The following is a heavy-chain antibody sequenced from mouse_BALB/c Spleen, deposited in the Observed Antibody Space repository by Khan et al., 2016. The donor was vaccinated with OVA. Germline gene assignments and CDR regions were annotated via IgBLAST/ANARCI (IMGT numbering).Heavy chain of an antibody. D-gene: IGHD3-3*01. CDR3: DRGTFDY. Sequence: VQLQQSGPDLMKPGASVNISCKASGYSFTSYYIHWVKQSHGKSLEGMGYINPFNGGTDYNKKLKGKATLTLDKSSNTAYMHLSSLTSEDSAVYYCDRGTFDYWGQGTLVTVST. CDR1: GYSFTSYY. CDR2: INPFNGGT. J-gene: IGHJ3*01. V-gene: IGHV1-31*01.